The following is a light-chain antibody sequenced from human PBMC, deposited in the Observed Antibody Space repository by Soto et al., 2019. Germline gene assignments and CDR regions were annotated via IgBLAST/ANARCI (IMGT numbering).Light chain of an antibody. J-gene: IGKJ1*01. CDR2: SAS. CDR1: RGINTY. CDR3: QQTYTTPRT. Sequence: DIQMTQSPSSRSASIGDSITITCRASRGINTYVNWYQQKPGKASKLLIFSASTLQSGVPSRFSGGGSGTDFTFTISSLLPEDFATYYCQQTYTTPRTFGQGTKLDIK. V-gene: IGKV1-39*01.